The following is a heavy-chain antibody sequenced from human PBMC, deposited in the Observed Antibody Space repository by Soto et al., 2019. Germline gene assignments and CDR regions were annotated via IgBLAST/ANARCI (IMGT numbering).Heavy chain of an antibody. CDR2: ISAYNGNT. J-gene: IGHJ6*02. D-gene: IGHD6-13*01. V-gene: IGHV1-18*01. CDR3: ARYDVQLSSSWTYYYCGMDV. Sequence: ASVKVSCEASGYTFTNYGISWVRQAPGQGLEWMGWISAYNGNTNYAQKLQGRVTMTTDTSTSTAYMELRSLRSDDTAVYYCARYDVQLSSSWTYYYCGMDVWGQGSTVTVSS. CDR1: GYTFTNYG.